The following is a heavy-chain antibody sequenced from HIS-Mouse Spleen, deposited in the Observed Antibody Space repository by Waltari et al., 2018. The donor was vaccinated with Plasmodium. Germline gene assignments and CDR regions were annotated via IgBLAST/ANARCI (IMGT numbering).Heavy chain of an antibody. CDR2: INPNSGGT. J-gene: IGHJ4*02. Sequence: QVQLVQSGAEVKKPGASVKVACKASGYTFTGYYMHCVRQAPGQGLQGMGWINPNSGGTNYAQKFKGRVTMTRDTSSSTAYMELSRLRSDDTAVYYCARAKSPYSSFDYWGQGTLVTVSS. CDR1: GYTFTGYY. CDR3: ARAKSPYSSFDY. D-gene: IGHD6-13*01. V-gene: IGHV1-2*02.